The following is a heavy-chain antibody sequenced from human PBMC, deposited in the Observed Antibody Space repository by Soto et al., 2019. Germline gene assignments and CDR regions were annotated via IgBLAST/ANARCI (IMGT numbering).Heavy chain of an antibody. V-gene: IGHV3-48*02. CDR1: GFRFNIYS. CDR2: ITSDTNTI. J-gene: IGHJ4*02. CDR3: ARSVEGHFDY. D-gene: IGHD6-19*01. Sequence: EVQLVESGGGLVQPGGSLRLSCAASGFRFNIYSMNWVRQAPGKGLEWSAYITSDTNTIKYADSVKGRFTISRDNARNLVYLQMNSLIDEVTAVYYCARSVEGHFDYWGQGTVVTVSS.